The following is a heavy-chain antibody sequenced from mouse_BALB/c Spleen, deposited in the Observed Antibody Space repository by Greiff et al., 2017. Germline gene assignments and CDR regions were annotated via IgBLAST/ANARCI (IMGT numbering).Heavy chain of an antibody. J-gene: IGHJ1*01. D-gene: IGHD2-3*01. CDR1: GFSFSSYA. Sequence: EVKLVESGGGLVKPGGSLKLSCAASGFSFSSYAMSWVRQSPEKRLEWVAEISSCGSYTYFPDTVTGRFTTSRDNAKNTLYLEMSSLRSEDTAMYYCARAYDGYFYWYFDVWGAGTTVTVSS. V-gene: IGHV5-9-4*01. CDR2: ISSCGSYT. CDR3: ARAYDGYFYWYFDV.